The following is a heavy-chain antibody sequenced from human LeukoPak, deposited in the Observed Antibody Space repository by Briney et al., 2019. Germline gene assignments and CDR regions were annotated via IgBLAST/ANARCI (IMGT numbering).Heavy chain of an antibody. J-gene: IGHJ5*02. CDR3: ARARAYYDSSVDWFDP. CDR1: GGSISSGGYY. Sequence: SETLSLTCTVSGGSISSGGYYWSWIRQHPGKGLEWIGYINYSGSTYYNPSLKSRVTISVDTSKNQFSLKLSSVTAADTAVYYCARARAYYDSSVDWFDPWGQGTLVTVSS. D-gene: IGHD3-22*01. CDR2: INYSGST. V-gene: IGHV4-31*03.